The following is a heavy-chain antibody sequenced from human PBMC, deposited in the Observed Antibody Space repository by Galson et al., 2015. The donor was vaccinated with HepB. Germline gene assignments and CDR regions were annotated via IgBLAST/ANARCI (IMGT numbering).Heavy chain of an antibody. J-gene: IGHJ4*02. CDR3: AKSMTTVTTPNDY. CDR1: GFTFSSYG. V-gene: IGHV3-30*18. Sequence: SLRLSCAASGFTFSSYGMHWVRQAPGKGLEWVAVISYDGSNKYYADSVKGRFTISRDNSKNTLYLQMNSLRAEDTAVYYCAKSMTTVTTPNDYWGQGTLVTVSS. D-gene: IGHD4-11*01. CDR2: ISYDGSNK.